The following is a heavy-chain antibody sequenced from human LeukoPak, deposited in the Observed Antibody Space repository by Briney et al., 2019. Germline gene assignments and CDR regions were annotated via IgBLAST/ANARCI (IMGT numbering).Heavy chain of an antibody. CDR1: GFIFSNSG. CDR3: ARDKGYSIDQ. D-gene: IGHD5-18*01. V-gene: IGHV3-74*01. CDR2: INGDGSST. Sequence: GGSLRLSCAASGFIFSNSGMNWVRQAPGTGLVWVSRINGDGSSTSYADFVKGRFTISRDNAKNTLYLQMNSLRAEETAIYYCARDKGYSIDQWGQGTLVTVSS. J-gene: IGHJ5*02.